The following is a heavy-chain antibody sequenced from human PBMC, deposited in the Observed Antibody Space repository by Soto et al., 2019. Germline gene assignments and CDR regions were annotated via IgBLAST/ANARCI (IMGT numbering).Heavy chain of an antibody. CDR2: IYYTGST. J-gene: IGHJ4*02. Sequence: SEPLSLTCRVSKVPINTAGPFARWFRHHPGKGLEWLGYIYYTGSTYYNPALQRRAVFSIDTSKARFSLKLTSVTAADTAVYYCARGFGGVSLDYFDFWGQGTQVT. D-gene: IGHD3-16*01. CDR1: KVPINTAGPF. V-gene: IGHV4-31*03. CDR3: ARGFGGVSLDYFDF.